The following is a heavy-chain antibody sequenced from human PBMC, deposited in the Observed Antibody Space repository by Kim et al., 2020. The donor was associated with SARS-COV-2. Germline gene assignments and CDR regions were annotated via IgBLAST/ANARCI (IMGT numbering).Heavy chain of an antibody. V-gene: IGHV3-23*01. J-gene: IGHJ6*02. Sequence: GGSLRLSCAASGSTFGTYVMTWVRQAPGEGLEWVSAISATGGSTYYTDSVRGRFTVSRDNSKNTLYLQMNSLRAEDTAVYYCAKRHYDILTGYYHGMDVWGQGTTVTVSS. D-gene: IGHD3-9*01. CDR2: ISATGGST. CDR1: GSTFGTYV. CDR3: AKRHYDILTGYYHGMDV.